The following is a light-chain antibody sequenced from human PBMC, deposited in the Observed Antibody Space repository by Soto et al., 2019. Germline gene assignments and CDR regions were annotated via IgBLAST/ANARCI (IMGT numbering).Light chain of an antibody. Sequence: EIVMAQSPATLSVSPGERATLSCRASQSVSSNLAWYQQKPGQAPRLLIYGASTRATGVPARFSGSGSGTEFTLTISSLQSDDFGVYYCQQYNHGPPWTFGQGTKVEIK. CDR2: GAS. CDR1: QSVSSN. J-gene: IGKJ1*01. V-gene: IGKV3-15*01. CDR3: QQYNHGPPWT.